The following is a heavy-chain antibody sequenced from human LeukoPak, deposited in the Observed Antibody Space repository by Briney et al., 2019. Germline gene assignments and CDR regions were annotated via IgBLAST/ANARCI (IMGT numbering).Heavy chain of an antibody. V-gene: IGHV3-21*01. D-gene: IGHD3-10*01. CDR2: ISSSSSYI. Sequence: GGSLRLSCAASGFTFSSYSMNWVRQAPGKGLEWVSSISSSSSYIYYADSVKGRFTISRDNAKNSLYLQMNSLRAEDTAVYYCARDPSMVRGAHDAFDIWGQGTMVTVSS. CDR1: GFTFSSYS. J-gene: IGHJ3*02. CDR3: ARDPSMVRGAHDAFDI.